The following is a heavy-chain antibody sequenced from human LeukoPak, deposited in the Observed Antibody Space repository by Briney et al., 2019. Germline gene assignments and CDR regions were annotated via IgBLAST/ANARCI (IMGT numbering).Heavy chain of an antibody. D-gene: IGHD2-2*01. CDR1: GGSFSGYY. CDR3: ARGQDIVVVPAVSQWFDP. J-gene: IGHJ5*02. CDR2: INHSGST. V-gene: IGHV4-34*01. Sequence: SETLSLTCAVYGGSFSGYYWSWIRQPPGKGLEWIGEINHSGSTNYNPSLTSRVTISVDTSKNQFSLKLSSVTAADTAVYYCARGQDIVVVPAVSQWFDPWGQGTLVTVSS.